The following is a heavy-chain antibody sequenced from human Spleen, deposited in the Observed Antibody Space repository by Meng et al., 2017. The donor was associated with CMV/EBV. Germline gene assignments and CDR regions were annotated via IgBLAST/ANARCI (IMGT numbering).Heavy chain of an antibody. D-gene: IGHD2-2*01. CDR2: ISVSDDDT. Sequence: FTFSAYAMSWVRHAPGKGLEWVSGISVSDDDTYYADSVKGRFTMSRDKSKSTVYLQMNGLRAEDTAVYYCAKYQLPSGRISGGPFDYWGQGTLVTVSS. J-gene: IGHJ4*02. V-gene: IGHV3-23*01. CDR3: AKYQLPSGRISGGPFDY. CDR1: FTFSAYA.